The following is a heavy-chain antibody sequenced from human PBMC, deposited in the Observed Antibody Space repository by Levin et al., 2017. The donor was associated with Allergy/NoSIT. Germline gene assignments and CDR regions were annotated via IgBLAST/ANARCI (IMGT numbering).Heavy chain of an antibody. Sequence: SQTLSLPCTVSGGSISSYYWSWIRQPPGKGLEWVGYIYSSGSTSYNPSLKSRVTLSLDTSKNQFSLKVSSVTAADTAVYYCARGNSYGYGTFFDYWGQGTLVTVSS. D-gene: IGHD5-18*01. CDR1: GGSISSYY. V-gene: IGHV4-59*01. CDR2: IYSSGST. CDR3: ARGNSYGYGTFFDY. J-gene: IGHJ4*02.